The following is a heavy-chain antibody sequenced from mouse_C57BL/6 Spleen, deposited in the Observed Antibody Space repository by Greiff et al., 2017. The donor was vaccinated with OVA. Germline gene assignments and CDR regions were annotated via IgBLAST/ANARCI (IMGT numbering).Heavy chain of an antibody. CDR1: GYTFTDYY. V-gene: IGHV1-19*01. CDR2: INPYNGGT. J-gene: IGHJ2*01. Sequence: EVQLQQSGPVLVKPGASVKMSCKASGYTFTDYYMNWVKQSHGKSLEWIGVINPYNGGTSYNQKFKGKATLTVDKSSSTAYMELNSLTSEDSAVYYCARSRGNYVFDYWGQGTTLTVSS. CDR3: ARSRGNYVFDY. D-gene: IGHD2-1*01.